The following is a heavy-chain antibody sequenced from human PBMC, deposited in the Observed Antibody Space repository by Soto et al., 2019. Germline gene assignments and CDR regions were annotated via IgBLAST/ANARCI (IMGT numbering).Heavy chain of an antibody. CDR3: ARHGEDGQTQLGINRFDT. J-gene: IGHJ5*02. V-gene: IGHV5-51*01. Sequence: GESLKISCKGLGYNFPDYWIAWVRQMPGKGLEYMGIIYPGDSDTRYSPSFQGQVTISADKSISTAYLQWNSLEASDTAMYYCARHGEDGQTQLGINRFDTCCQRNLLPVSS. D-gene: IGHD1-26*01. CDR1: GYNFPDYW. CDR2: IYPGDSDT.